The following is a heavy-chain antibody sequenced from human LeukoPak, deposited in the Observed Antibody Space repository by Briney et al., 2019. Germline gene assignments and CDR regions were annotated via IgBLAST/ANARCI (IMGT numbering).Heavy chain of an antibody. CDR1: GFTFSNYE. CDR2: ISSSGSTI. V-gene: IGHV3-48*03. J-gene: IGHJ4*02. CDR3: ARDYGGSSPFDY. D-gene: IGHD4-23*01. Sequence: GGSLRLSCAASGFTFSNYEMNWVRQAPGKGLEWVSYISSSGSTIYYADSVKGRFTISRDNAKNSLYLQMNSLRAEDTAVYYCARDYGGSSPFDYWGQGTLVTVSS.